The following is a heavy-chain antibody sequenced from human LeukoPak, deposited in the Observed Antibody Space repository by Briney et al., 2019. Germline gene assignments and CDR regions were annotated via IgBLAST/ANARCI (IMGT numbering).Heavy chain of an antibody. D-gene: IGHD3-3*01. CDR1: GGSISSSSYY. J-gene: IGHJ4*02. V-gene: IGHV4-39*01. Sequence: PSETLSLTCTVSGGSISSSSYYWGWIRQPPGKGLEWIGSIYYSGSTYYNPSLKSRVTISVDTSKNQFSLKLSSVTAADTAVYYCARLWSGYYNWGQGTLVTVSS. CDR2: IYYSGST. CDR3: ARLWSGYYN.